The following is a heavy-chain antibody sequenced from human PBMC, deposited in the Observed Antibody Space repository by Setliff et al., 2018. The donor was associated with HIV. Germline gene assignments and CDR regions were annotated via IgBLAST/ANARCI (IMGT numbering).Heavy chain of an antibody. CDR2: TFDNGNT. J-gene: IGHJ5*02. CDR1: GGSISFYY. V-gene: IGHV4-59*01. CDR3: ARDPGDFDRSGYLGS. Sequence: SETLSLTCSISGGSISFYYWNWLRQTPGKGLEWIAYTFDNGNTHYNPSLESRVTLSLDTSRNLFSLRLASVTAADTAVYYCARDPGDFDRSGYLGSWGQGTLVTVSS. D-gene: IGHD3-22*01.